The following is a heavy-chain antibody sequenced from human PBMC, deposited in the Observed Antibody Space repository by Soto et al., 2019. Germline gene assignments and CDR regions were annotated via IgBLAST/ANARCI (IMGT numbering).Heavy chain of an antibody. Sequence: ASVKVSCKASGYTFTSYAMHWVRQAPGQRLEWMGWINAGNGNTKYSQKFQGRVTITRDTSASTAYMELSSLRSEDTAVYYCAKEITIFGVDKNYFDYWGQGTLVNVSS. CDR2: INAGNGNT. D-gene: IGHD3-3*01. V-gene: IGHV1-3*01. CDR1: GYTFTSYA. CDR3: AKEITIFGVDKNYFDY. J-gene: IGHJ4*02.